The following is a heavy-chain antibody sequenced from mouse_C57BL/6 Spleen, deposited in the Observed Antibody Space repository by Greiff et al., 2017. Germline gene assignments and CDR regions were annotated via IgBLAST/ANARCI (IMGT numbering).Heavy chain of an antibody. J-gene: IGHJ2*01. CDR3: ARSPIYDGYSYYFDY. CDR1: GYTFTSYW. Sequence: QVQLQQPGAELVKPGASVKMSCKASGYTFTSYWITWVKQRPGQGLEWIGDIYPGSGSTNYNEKFKSKATLTVDTSYSTAYMQLSSLTSEDSAVYYCARSPIYDGYSYYFDYWGQGTTLTVSS. D-gene: IGHD2-3*01. CDR2: IYPGSGST. V-gene: IGHV1-55*01.